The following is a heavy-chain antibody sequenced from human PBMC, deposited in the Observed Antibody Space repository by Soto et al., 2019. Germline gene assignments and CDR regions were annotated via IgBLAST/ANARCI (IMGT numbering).Heavy chain of an antibody. CDR2: IFYSGST. Sequence: SETLSLTCTVSGGSISSSSYYWGWVRQPPGKGLEWIGSIFYSGSTYFNPSLKSRVTISVDTSKNQFSLKLSSVTAADTAVYYCARHLTYCSAGSCYSDFPYYGMDVWGQGTTVTVSS. CDR1: GGSISSSSYY. V-gene: IGHV4-39*01. CDR3: ARHLTYCSAGSCYSDFPYYGMDV. D-gene: IGHD2-15*01. J-gene: IGHJ6*02.